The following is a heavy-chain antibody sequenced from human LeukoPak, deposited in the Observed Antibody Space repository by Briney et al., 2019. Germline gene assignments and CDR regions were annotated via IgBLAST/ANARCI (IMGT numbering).Heavy chain of an antibody. CDR3: AREEATMVRIDY. V-gene: IGHV4-34*01. D-gene: IGHD3-10*01. Sequence: PSETLSLTCAVYGGSFSGYYWSWIRQPPGKGLEWIGEINHSGSTNYNPSLKSRVTISVDTSKNQFSLKLSSVTAADTAVYYCAREEATMVRIDYWGQGTLVTVSS. CDR1: GGSFSGYY. J-gene: IGHJ4*02. CDR2: INHSGST.